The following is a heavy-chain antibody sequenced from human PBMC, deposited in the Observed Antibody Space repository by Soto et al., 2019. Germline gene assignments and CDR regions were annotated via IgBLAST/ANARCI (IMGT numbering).Heavy chain of an antibody. D-gene: IGHD3-10*01. V-gene: IGHV1-69*01. CDR3: ARDRDDYGSGNYYNRIDF. J-gene: IGHJ4*02. Sequence: QVQLVQSGAEVKKPGSSVKVSCKASGGIFSTYAISWLRQAPGHGLEWMGGIIPIFGTPNYAQRFQGRVTIPADESTTSSYMDLSRLKSEDTAVYYCARDRDDYGSGNYYNRIDFWGQGTLVTVSS. CDR2: IIPIFGTP. CDR1: GGIFSTYA.